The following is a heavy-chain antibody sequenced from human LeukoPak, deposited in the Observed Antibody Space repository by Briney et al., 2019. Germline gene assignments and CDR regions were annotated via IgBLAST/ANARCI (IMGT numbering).Heavy chain of an antibody. D-gene: IGHD3-10*01. CDR2: ISNSGATT. CDR1: GYIFSSYA. Sequence: QPGGSLRLSCEASGYIFSSYAMSWVRQAPGKGLEWVSVISNSGATTDYADSVKGRFTISRDNSKNTLSLQMNSLRAEDTAVNYCAKEELYYYGSGTYYTLAPFDYWGQGTLVTVSS. V-gene: IGHV3-23*01. J-gene: IGHJ4*02. CDR3: AKEELYYYGSGTYYTLAPFDY.